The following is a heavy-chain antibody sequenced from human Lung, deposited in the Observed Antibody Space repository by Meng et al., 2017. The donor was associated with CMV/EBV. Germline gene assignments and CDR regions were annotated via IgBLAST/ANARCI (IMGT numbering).Heavy chain of an antibody. CDR1: GFTFTSYW. CDR2: ISSDGTTT. D-gene: IGHD3-16*01. V-gene: IGHV3-30*18. CDR3: AKDPIGGNYRGSHFDY. J-gene: IGHJ4*02. Sequence: SXKISXAASGFTFTSYWMHWVRQAPGKGLEWVAGISSDGTTTYYPDSVRGRFTISRGNSKNTVYLQMNSLRPEDTALYFCAKDPIGGNYRGSHFDYWGQEIXVTVSS.